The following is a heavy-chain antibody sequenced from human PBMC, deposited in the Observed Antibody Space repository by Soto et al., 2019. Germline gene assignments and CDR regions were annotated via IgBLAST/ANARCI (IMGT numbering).Heavy chain of an antibody. CDR2: IYYSGST. CDR1: GGSISSGDYY. V-gene: IGHV4-30-4*01. J-gene: IGHJ5*02. D-gene: IGHD3-10*01. CDR3: ARDRDYYGSGSHIQNWFDP. Sequence: SETLSLTCTVSGGSISSGDYYWSWIRQPPGKGLEWIGYIYYSGSTYYNPSLKSRVTISVDTSKNQFSLKLSSVTAADTAVYYCARDRDYYGSGSHIQNWFDPWGQGTLVTVSS.